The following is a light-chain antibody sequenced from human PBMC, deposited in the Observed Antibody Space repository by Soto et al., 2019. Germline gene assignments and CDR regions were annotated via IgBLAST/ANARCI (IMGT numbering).Light chain of an antibody. Sequence: QSALTQPASVSGSPGQSITISCTGTNNDVGGYKLVSWYQQHPGKVPKVVIYEGSKRPSGVPDRISGSKSGTSATLAISGLRFEDEADYYCAVWDDSLSGWVFGGGTKVTVL. CDR2: EGS. J-gene: IGLJ3*02. V-gene: IGLV2-14*02. CDR1: NNDVGGYKL. CDR3: AVWDDSLSGWV.